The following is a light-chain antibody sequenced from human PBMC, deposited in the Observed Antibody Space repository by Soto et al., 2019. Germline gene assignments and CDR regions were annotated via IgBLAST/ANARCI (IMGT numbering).Light chain of an antibody. Sequence: QPVLTQSPSASASLGASVKLTCTLSSGHSSYAIAWHQQQPGKGPRYLMKFNSDGSHSKGDGIPDRFSGSSSGAERYLTISSLQSEDEADYYCQTWGTGIVVFGGGTKLTVL. CDR3: QTWGTGIVV. CDR2: FNSDGSH. CDR1: SGHSSYA. V-gene: IGLV4-69*01. J-gene: IGLJ2*01.